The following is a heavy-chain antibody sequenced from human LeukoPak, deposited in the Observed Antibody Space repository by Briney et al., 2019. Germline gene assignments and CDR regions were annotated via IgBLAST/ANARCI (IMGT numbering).Heavy chain of an antibody. D-gene: IGHD3-16*01. Sequence: PGGSLRLSCAASGFTFSGSAMHWVRQASGKGLEWVGRIRSKANSYATVYAASVKGRFTISRDDSKNTAYLQMNSLKTEDTAVYYCTRRNEIGGNGDAFDIWGQGTMVTVSS. V-gene: IGHV3-73*01. J-gene: IGHJ3*02. CDR1: GFTFSGSA. CDR3: TRRNEIGGNGDAFDI. CDR2: IRSKANSYAT.